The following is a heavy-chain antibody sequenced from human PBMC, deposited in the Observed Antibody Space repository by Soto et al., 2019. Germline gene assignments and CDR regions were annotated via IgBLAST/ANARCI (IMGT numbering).Heavy chain of an antibody. CDR1: GFTFSSYW. V-gene: IGHV3-74*01. Sequence: GGSLRLSCAASGFTFSSYWMHWVRQAPGKGLVWVSRINSDGSSTSYADSVKGRFTISRDNAKNTLYLQRNSLRAEDTAVYYGARDAHPRGYCSGGSCDAFDIWGQGTMVTVSS. J-gene: IGHJ3*02. D-gene: IGHD2-15*01. CDR3: ARDAHPRGYCSGGSCDAFDI. CDR2: INSDGSST.